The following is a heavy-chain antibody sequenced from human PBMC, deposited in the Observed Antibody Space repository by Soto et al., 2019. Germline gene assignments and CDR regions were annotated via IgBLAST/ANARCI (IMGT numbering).Heavy chain of an antibody. V-gene: IGHV3-48*02. CDR1: GFTFSSYT. Sequence: EVQLVESGGGLVQPGGSLRLSCAASGFTFSSYTMDWVRQAPGKGPEWVSHISSSGTSMYYSDSVKGRFTISRDNAEDSLYLQMHSLRNEDTAVYFCVRDYNFGFDHWGQGILVTVSS. CDR3: VRDYNFGFDH. CDR2: ISSSGTSM. D-gene: IGHD1-20*01. J-gene: IGHJ4*02.